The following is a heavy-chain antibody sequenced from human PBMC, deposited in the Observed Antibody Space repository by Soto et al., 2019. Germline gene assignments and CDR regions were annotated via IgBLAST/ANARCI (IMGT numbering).Heavy chain of an antibody. V-gene: IGHV3-9*01. J-gene: IGHJ4*02. CDR3: AKDIGFLEWLLYFDY. CDR1: GLTFDDYA. D-gene: IGHD3-3*01. CDR2: ISWNSGSI. Sequence: TGGSLRLSCAASGLTFDDYAMHWVRQAPGKGLEWVSGISWNSGSIGYADSVKGRFTISRDNAKNSLYLQMNSLRAEDTALYYCAKDIGFLEWLLYFDYWGQGTLVTVSS.